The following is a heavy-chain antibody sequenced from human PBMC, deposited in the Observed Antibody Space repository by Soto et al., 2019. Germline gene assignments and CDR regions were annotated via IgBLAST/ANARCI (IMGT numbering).Heavy chain of an antibody. D-gene: IGHD1-26*01. V-gene: IGHV4-39*01. CDR1: CGSISSSSYY. Sequence: SETLSLTCTVSCGSISSSSYYWGWIRQPPGKGLEWIGSIYYSGSTYYNPSLKSRVTISVDTSKNQFSLKLSSVTAADTAVYFCARLRWETENNWFDPWGQGALVTVSS. CDR2: IYYSGST. CDR3: ARLRWETENNWFDP. J-gene: IGHJ5*02.